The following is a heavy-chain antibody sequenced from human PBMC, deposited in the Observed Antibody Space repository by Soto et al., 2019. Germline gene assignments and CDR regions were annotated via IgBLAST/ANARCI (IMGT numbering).Heavy chain of an antibody. CDR1: GFTFSSYG. D-gene: IGHD3-16*01. J-gene: IGHJ2*01. CDR3: AKDLSGWGGRYFAL. V-gene: IGHV3-30*18. CDR2: ISYDGSNK. Sequence: QVQLVESGGGVVQPGRSLRLSCAASGFTFSSYGMHWVRQAPGKGLEWVAVISYDGSNKYYADSVKGRFTISRDNSKNTLYLQMNSLRAEDTAVYYCAKDLSGWGGRYFALWGRGTLVTVSS.